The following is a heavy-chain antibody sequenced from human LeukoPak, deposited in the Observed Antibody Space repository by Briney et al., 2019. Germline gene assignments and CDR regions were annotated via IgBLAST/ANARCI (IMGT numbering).Heavy chain of an antibody. J-gene: IGHJ4*02. CDR2: IKQEGSEK. Sequence: GGPLRLSCAASGFTLRSHWMSCVRQPPGDELEWVASIKQEGSEKYYVDSVRGRFTVSRDNAKNSLYLQMNSLRAEDTAVYDCARLMGDRTIYDSWGQGTLVTVSS. CDR3: ARLMGDRTIYDS. D-gene: IGHD1-26*01. CDR1: GFTLRSHW. V-gene: IGHV3-7*01.